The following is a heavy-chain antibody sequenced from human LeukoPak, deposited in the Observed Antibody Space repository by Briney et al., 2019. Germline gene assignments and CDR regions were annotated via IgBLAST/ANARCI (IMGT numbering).Heavy chain of an antibody. Sequence: ASVKVSCKASGYTFTSYGINWVRQATGQGLEWMGWMNPNSGNTGYAQKFQGRVTMTRNTSISTAYMELSSLRSEDTAVYYCARVLVYAKFRWFDPWGQGTLVTVSS. V-gene: IGHV1-8*01. CDR3: ARVLVYAKFRWFDP. J-gene: IGHJ5*02. D-gene: IGHD2-8*01. CDR1: GYTFTSYG. CDR2: MNPNSGNT.